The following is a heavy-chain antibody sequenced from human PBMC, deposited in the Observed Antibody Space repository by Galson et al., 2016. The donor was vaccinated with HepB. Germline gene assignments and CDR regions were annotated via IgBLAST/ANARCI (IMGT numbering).Heavy chain of an antibody. CDR3: ARVGRLDFWSGFYVPPFDS. J-gene: IGHJ4*02. CDR1: GGSITSGDYY. D-gene: IGHD3-3*01. CDR2: IYYSGST. Sequence: TLSLTCTVSGGSITSGDYYWSWIRQHPGKGLEWIGYIYYSGSTYYNLSLKSRVTISVDTSKNQFSLKLNSVTAADTAVYHCARVGRLDFWSGFYVPPFDSWGQGTLVTVSS. V-gene: IGHV4-31*03.